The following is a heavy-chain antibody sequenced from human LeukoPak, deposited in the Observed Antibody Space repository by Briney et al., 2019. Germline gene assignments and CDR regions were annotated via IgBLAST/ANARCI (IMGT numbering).Heavy chain of an antibody. CDR1: GFTFSSYA. Sequence: PGGSLRLSCAASGFTFSSYAMHWVRQAPGKGLEWVAVISYDGSNKYYADSVKGRFTISRDNSKNTLYLQMNSLRAEDTAVYYCASDVQVYYGSSGYYYSVDYWGQGTLVTVSS. V-gene: IGHV3-30-3*01. CDR2: ISYDGSNK. D-gene: IGHD3-22*01. J-gene: IGHJ4*02. CDR3: ASDVQVYYGSSGYYYSVDY.